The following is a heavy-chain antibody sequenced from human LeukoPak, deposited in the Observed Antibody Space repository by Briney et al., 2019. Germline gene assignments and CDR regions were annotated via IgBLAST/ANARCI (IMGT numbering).Heavy chain of an antibody. V-gene: IGHV3-7*01. CDR3: ARKYSRYNSVDY. D-gene: IGHD5-12*01. Sequence: GGSLRLSCAASGFTFSTYWMSWVRRAPGKGLEWVANINEDGSARYYLDSVRGRFTVSRDNAKNSLYLQMNSLRAEDTAVYYCARKYSRYNSVDYWGQGTLVTVSS. J-gene: IGHJ4*02. CDR1: GFTFSTYW. CDR2: INEDGSAR.